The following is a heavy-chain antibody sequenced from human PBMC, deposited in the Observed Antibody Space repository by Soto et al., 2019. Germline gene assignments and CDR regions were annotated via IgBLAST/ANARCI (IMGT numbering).Heavy chain of an antibody. CDR1: GYTFTRYG. CDR2: ISGYNGNT. Sequence: QVQLLQSGAEVKKPGASVRVSCKTSGYTFTRYGVSWVRQAPGQGLEWMGWISGYNGNTKEAHKFEGRVILTTDTAANIAHMQLRSLTSNDTAVYYCARGSAYSTPWSFDSWGQGTLVTVFS. J-gene: IGHJ4*02. CDR3: ARGSAYSTPWSFDS. D-gene: IGHD2-8*01. V-gene: IGHV1-18*01.